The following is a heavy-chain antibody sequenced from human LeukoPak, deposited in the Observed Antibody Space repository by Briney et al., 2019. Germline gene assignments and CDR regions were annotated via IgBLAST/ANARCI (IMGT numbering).Heavy chain of an antibody. CDR3: AKLGDSRGSYSPFDI. J-gene: IGHJ3*02. V-gene: IGHV3-43D*03. CDR2: ISWDGGST. D-gene: IGHD1-26*01. CDR1: GFTFDDYA. Sequence: PGGSLRLSCAASGFTFDDYAMHWVRQAPGKGLEWVSLISWDGGSTYYADSVKGRYTISRDNSKNSLYLQMNSLRAEDTALYYCAKLGDSRGSYSPFDIWGQGTMVTVSS.